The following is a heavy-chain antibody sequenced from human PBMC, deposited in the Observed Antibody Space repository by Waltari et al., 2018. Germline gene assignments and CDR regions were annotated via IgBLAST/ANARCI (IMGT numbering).Heavy chain of an antibody. CDR1: GFSSGSNN. J-gene: IGHJ4*02. Sequence: EGQLVESGGGLIQPGGSLRLSCAASGFSSGSNNLSWVRQAPGKGLEWVSVIYSGDSTYYADSVKGRFTISRDNSKNTLYLQMNSLRAEDTAVYYCAREGGYYFDYWGQGTLVTVSS. D-gene: IGHD2-15*01. CDR2: IYSGDST. V-gene: IGHV3-53*01. CDR3: AREGGYYFDY.